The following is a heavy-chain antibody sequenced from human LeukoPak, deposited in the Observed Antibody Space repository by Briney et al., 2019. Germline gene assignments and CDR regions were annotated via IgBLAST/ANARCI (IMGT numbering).Heavy chain of an antibody. J-gene: IGHJ2*01. CDR1: GYSYTSYW. CDR3: ARHAVRYYYDSSGYYYSDAFDL. D-gene: IGHD3-22*01. Sequence: GESLKISCKGSGYSYTSYWIGWVRQMPVKGLEWMGIIYPGDSDTRYSPSFQGQVTISADKSISTAYPQWSSLKASDTAMYYCARHAVRYYYDSSGYYYSDAFDLWGRGTLVTVSS. V-gene: IGHV5-51*01. CDR2: IYPGDSDT.